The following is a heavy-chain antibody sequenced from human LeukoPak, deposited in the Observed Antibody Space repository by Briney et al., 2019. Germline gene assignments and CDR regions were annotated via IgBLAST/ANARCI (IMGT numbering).Heavy chain of an antibody. D-gene: IGHD1-26*01. CDR2: ITGSSSAM. J-gene: IGHJ4*02. CDR1: GFTFSSSN. Sequence: PSGGSLRLSCAASGFTFSSSNMRWVRQAPGKGLEWVSYITGSSSAMYYADSVKGRFTISRDNAKDSLFLQMNSLRAEDTAVYYCASDVVGGTTNYWGQGTLVTVSS. CDR3: ASDVVGGTTNY. V-gene: IGHV3-48*01.